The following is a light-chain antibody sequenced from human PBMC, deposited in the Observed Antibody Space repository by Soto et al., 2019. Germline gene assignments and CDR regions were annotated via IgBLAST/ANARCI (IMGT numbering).Light chain of an antibody. Sequence: DIQMTQSPSTLSASVGDRVTITCRASQSISSWLAWYQQKPGKAPKLLIYKASTLKSGLPSRFSGSGSGTEFPLTISSLQPDDVATYYCQQYNSYWTFGQGTKVEIK. CDR3: QQYNSYWT. CDR1: QSISSW. J-gene: IGKJ1*01. V-gene: IGKV1-5*03. CDR2: KAS.